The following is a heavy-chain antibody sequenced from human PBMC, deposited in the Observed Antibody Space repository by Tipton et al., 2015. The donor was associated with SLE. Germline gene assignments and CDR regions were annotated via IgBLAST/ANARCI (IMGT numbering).Heavy chain of an antibody. CDR2: ISYDGSNK. V-gene: IGHV3-30*04. J-gene: IGHJ3*02. CDR1: GFTFSSYA. Sequence: SLRLSCAASGFTFSSYAMHWVRQAPGKGLEWVAVISYDGSNKYYADSVKGRFTISRDNSKNTLYLQMNSLGAEDTAVYYCARDTAESHYDFWSGFLPGAFDTWGQGTMVTVSS. D-gene: IGHD3-3*01. CDR3: ARDTAESHYDFWSGFLPGAFDT.